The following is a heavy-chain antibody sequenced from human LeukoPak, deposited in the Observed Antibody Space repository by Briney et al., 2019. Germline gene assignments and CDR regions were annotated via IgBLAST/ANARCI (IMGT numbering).Heavy chain of an antibody. CDR2: INPRGGST. Sequence: ASVKVSCKASGYTFTSYYMHWVRQAPGQGLEWMGIINPRGGSTSYAQKFQGRVTMTRDMSTSTVYMELSSLRSEDTAVYYCAREGYSSSPTSGFDYWGQGTLVTVSS. CDR1: GYTFTSYY. V-gene: IGHV1-46*01. D-gene: IGHD6-6*01. CDR3: AREGYSSSPTSGFDY. J-gene: IGHJ4*02.